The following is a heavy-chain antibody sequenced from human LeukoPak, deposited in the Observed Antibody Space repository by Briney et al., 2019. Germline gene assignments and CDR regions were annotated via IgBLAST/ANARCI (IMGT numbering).Heavy chain of an antibody. Sequence: GASVKVSCKASGGTFSSYAISWVRQAPGQGLEWMGWISAYNGNTNYAQKLQGRVTMTTDTSTSTAYMELRSLRSDDTAVYYCARDPDGYYDILTGYYLQADYWGQGTLVTVSS. CDR2: ISAYNGNT. J-gene: IGHJ4*02. D-gene: IGHD3-9*01. CDR3: ARDPDGYYDILTGYYLQADY. CDR1: GGTFSSYA. V-gene: IGHV1-18*01.